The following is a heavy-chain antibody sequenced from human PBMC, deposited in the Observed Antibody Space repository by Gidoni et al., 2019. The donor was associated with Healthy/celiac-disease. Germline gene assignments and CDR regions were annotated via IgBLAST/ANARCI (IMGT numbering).Heavy chain of an antibody. D-gene: IGHD2-15*01. Sequence: EVQLVESGGGLVQPGGSLSLSCAASGFTFSRYDMHWVRQATGKGLEWVSAIGTAGDTYYPGSVKGRFTISRENAKNSLYLQMNSLRAGDTAVYYCARAIGYCSGGSCYGYFDYWGQGTLVTVSS. CDR3: ARAIGYCSGGSCYGYFDY. J-gene: IGHJ4*02. CDR2: IGTAGDT. CDR1: GFTFSRYD. V-gene: IGHV3-13*01.